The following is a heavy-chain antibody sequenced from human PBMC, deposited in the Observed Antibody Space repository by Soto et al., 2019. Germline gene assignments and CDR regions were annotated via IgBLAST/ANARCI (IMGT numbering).Heavy chain of an antibody. CDR1: GLIFNVYS. J-gene: IGHJ6*02. CDR2: ISYDGRVT. V-gene: IGHV3-30*03. CDR3: AGSKGFHYGLDV. Sequence: QVRLVESGGGVVQPGTSLRLSCAVSGLIFNVYSMHWVRQSPGKGLEWVAVISYDGRVTHYADSVKGRFTISRDNSENTVYLEMNGLRVEDSAVYYCAGSKGFHYGLDVWGQGTTGTVS.